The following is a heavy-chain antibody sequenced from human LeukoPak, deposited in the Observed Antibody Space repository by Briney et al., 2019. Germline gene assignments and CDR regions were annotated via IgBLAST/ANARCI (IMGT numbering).Heavy chain of an antibody. V-gene: IGHV3-21*01. CDR2: ISSSSSYI. D-gene: IGHD2-15*01. J-gene: IGHJ6*02. CDR1: GFTFSSYS. CDR3: ARDSLGDFPSDFIVGDGVGMVV. Sequence: GGSLRLSCAASGFTFSSYSMNWVRQAPGKGLEWVSSISSSSSYIYYADSVKGRFTISRDNAKNSLYLQMNSLRAEDTAVYYCARDSLGDFPSDFIVGDGVGMVVWGQGTTVTVSS.